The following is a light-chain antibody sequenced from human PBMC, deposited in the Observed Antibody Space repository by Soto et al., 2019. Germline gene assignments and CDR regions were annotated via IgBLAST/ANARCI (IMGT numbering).Light chain of an antibody. J-gene: IGLJ2*01. CDR1: SSDVGGYNY. V-gene: IGLV2-8*01. CDR3: SSYAGSNNLV. CDR2: EVS. Sequence: QSAPTQPPSASGSPGQSVTISCTGTSSDVGGYNYVSWYQQHPGKAPKLVIYEVSKRPSGVPDRFSGSKSGNTASLTVSGLQAEDEADYYCSSYAGSNNLVFGGGTKVTVL.